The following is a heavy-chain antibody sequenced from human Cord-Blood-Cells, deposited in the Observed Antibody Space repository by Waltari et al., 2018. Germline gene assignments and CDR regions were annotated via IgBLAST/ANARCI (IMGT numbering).Heavy chain of an antibody. CDR1: GYTFTAYY. Sequence: QVQLVQSGAEVTKPGASVKVSCKASGYTFTAYYMHCVRQAPAQGLEWMGWINPNSGGTNYAQKFQGRVTMTRDTSISTAYMELSRLRSDDTAVYYCARDLRITMVRGVMGFDYWGQGTLVTVSS. CDR3: ARDLRITMVRGVMGFDY. D-gene: IGHD3-10*01. CDR2: INPNSGGT. J-gene: IGHJ4*02. V-gene: IGHV1-2*02.